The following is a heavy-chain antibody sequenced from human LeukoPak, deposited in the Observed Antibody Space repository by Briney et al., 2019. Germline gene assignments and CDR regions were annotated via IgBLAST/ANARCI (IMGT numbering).Heavy chain of an antibody. CDR3: ARENFWKFDY. D-gene: IGHD1-1*01. CDR1: GFTFKKFY. CDR2: IKQDGSER. J-gene: IGHJ4*02. Sequence: PGGSLRLSCAASGFTFKKFYMGWVRQAPGKGLEWVANIKQDGSERSYVDSVKGRFTISRDNAKNSLYLQLDSLRAEDTAVYHCARENFWKFDYWGQGTLVTVSS. V-gene: IGHV3-7*05.